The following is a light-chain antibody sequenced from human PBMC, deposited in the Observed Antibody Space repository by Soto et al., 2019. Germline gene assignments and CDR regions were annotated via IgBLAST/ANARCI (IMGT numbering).Light chain of an antibody. V-gene: IGKV3D-15*01. CDR2: GAS. CDR1: QGVSGD. Sequence: EIVWTESRGSPSLAPGERATLSCRASQGVSGDYLAWYQQKPGQAPRLLIYGASNRATGIPDRFSGTGSGTEFTLTISSLQSEDFALYYCQKYNDWPLTCGQGTKVDI. J-gene: IGKJ1*01. CDR3: QKYNDWPLT.